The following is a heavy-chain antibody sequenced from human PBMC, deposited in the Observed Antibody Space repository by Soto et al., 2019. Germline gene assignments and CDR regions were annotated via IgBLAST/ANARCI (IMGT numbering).Heavy chain of an antibody. J-gene: IGHJ4*02. D-gene: IGHD3-16*01. Sequence: QVQLVQSGAEVKKPGASVKVSCKASGYTFTSYGISWVRQAPGQGLDWMGWISAYNGNTNYAQKLQGRVTMTTDTSTGTACMELRSLRSDDTAVYYCARDAGVSGELYYWGQGTLVTVSS. V-gene: IGHV1-18*01. CDR1: GYTFTSYG. CDR2: ISAYNGNT. CDR3: ARDAGVSGELYY.